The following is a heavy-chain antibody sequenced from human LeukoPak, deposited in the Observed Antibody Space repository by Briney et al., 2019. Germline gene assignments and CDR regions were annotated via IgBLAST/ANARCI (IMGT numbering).Heavy chain of an antibody. CDR2: IYTSGST. V-gene: IGHV4-4*07. J-gene: IGHJ4*02. CDR3: AREIDVVVPAATYFDY. CDR1: GGSISSYY. Sequence: SETLSLTCTVSGGSISSYYWSWIRQPAGKGLEWIGRIYTSGSTNYNPSLKSRVTMSVDTSKNQFSLKLSSVTAADTAVYYCAREIDVVVPAATYFDYWGQETLVTVSS. D-gene: IGHD2-2*01.